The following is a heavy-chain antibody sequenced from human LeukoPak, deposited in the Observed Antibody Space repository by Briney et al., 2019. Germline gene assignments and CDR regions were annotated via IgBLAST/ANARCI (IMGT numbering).Heavy chain of an antibody. CDR2: ISSDGSDK. V-gene: IGHV3-30-3*01. D-gene: IGHD1-20*01. CDR3: ARDNWYDYLADALDI. Sequence: GGSLRLSCATSGFTFSSYAMHWVRQVPDKGLEWVAVISSDGSDKYYADSVKGRFTISRDYSKNTLYLQMNSLRPEDTAVYFCARDNWYDYLADALDIWGQGTMVTVSS. J-gene: IGHJ3*02. CDR1: GFTFSSYA.